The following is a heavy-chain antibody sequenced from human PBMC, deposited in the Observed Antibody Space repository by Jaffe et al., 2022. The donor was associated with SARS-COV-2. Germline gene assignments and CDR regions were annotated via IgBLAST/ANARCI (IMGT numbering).Heavy chain of an antibody. V-gene: IGHV1-69*01. Sequence: QVQLVQSGAEVKKPGSSVKVSCKASGGTFNSYAFSWVRQAPGQGLEWMGGIIPIFATSNYAQKFQGRVTITADESTSTAYMELSSLRSEDTAVYYCATESGSPSNYYYYYGVDVWGQGTMVTVSS. CDR2: IIPIFATS. CDR1: GGTFNSYA. J-gene: IGHJ6*02. D-gene: IGHD1-26*01. CDR3: ATESGSPSNYYYYYGVDV.